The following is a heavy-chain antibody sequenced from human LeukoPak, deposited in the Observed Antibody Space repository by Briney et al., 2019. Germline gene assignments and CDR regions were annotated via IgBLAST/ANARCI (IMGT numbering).Heavy chain of an antibody. Sequence: SETLSLTCTVSGGSISSGNYHWSWIRQPAGKGLEWIGRIYTSGSTNYNPSLKSRVTISVDTSKNQFSLKLSSVTAADTAVYYCARHIGYSYAFDIWGQGTMVTVSS. CDR2: IYTSGST. J-gene: IGHJ3*02. V-gene: IGHV4-61*02. D-gene: IGHD5-12*01. CDR1: GGSISSGNYH. CDR3: ARHIGYSYAFDI.